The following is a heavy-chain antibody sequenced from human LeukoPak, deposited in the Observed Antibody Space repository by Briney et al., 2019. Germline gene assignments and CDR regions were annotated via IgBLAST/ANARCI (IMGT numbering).Heavy chain of an antibody. CDR2: INPNSGGT. V-gene: IGHV1-2*02. D-gene: IGHD2-21*01. Sequence: ASVKVSCKASGYTFTGYYMHWVRQAPGQGLEWMGWINPNSGGTNYAQKFQGRVTMTRDTSISTAYMELSRRRSDDTAVSYFASGEDCGGYSPPPHFDYWGQGTLVTVSS. CDR3: ASGEDCGGYSPPPHFDY. J-gene: IGHJ4*02. CDR1: GYTFTGYY.